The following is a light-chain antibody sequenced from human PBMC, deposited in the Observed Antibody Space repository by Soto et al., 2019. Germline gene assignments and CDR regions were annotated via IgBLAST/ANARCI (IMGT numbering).Light chain of an antibody. CDR3: QQYDKSPWT. Sequence: EIVLTQSPGTLSLSPGEGATLSCRASQSVNSNYLAWFQQKPGQAPRLLIYSTSNRSTGIPDRFSGSGYGTGFTLTISRLEPEDVVVYYCQQYDKSPWTFGQGTKVEIK. CDR1: QSVNSNY. J-gene: IGKJ1*01. CDR2: STS. V-gene: IGKV3-20*01.